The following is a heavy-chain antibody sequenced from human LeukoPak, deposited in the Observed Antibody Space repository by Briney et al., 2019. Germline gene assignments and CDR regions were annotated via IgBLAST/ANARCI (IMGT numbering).Heavy chain of an antibody. CDR3: ARAGFYSGWYVVDF. D-gene: IGHD6-19*01. V-gene: IGHV3-53*03. Sequence: GGSLRLSCAVSGFTVSNNYMSWVRHRPGKGLEWVSVIYSGGNTYYADSVRGRFTISRDNSQNTLYLQMNSLRVDDTALYFCARAGFYSGWYVVDFWGHGTLVTVSS. J-gene: IGHJ4*01. CDR1: GFTVSNNY. CDR2: IYSGGNT.